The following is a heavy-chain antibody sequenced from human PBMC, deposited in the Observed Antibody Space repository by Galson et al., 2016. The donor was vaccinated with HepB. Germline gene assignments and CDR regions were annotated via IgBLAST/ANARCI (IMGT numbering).Heavy chain of an antibody. CDR1: GYSFSNYW. D-gene: IGHD3-22*01. V-gene: IGHV5-51*01. CDR2: IYSGDSDT. CDR3: ARKGNFDTLYYGLDV. Sequence: QSGAEVKKPGESLRISCKTSGYSFSNYWIAWVRQMPGKGLEWMGIIYSGDSDTRYSPSFQGQVTISADKSIRTPYLQWTRPKASDTAMYYCARKGNFDTLYYGLDVWGQGTTVTVSS. J-gene: IGHJ6*02.